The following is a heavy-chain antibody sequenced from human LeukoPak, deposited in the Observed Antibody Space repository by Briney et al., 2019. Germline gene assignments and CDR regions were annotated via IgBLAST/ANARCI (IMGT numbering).Heavy chain of an antibody. Sequence: PGGSLRLSCTASGFTFSLYWMTWVRQAPEKGLEWVANIKEDASEKDYVDSVKGRFTISRDNGKNSLYLQMNSLRDEDTAVYYCARLNWNYADYWGQGTLVTVSS. J-gene: IGHJ4*02. CDR1: GFTFSLYW. V-gene: IGHV3-7*01. CDR3: ARLNWNYADY. D-gene: IGHD3-3*01. CDR2: IKEDASEK.